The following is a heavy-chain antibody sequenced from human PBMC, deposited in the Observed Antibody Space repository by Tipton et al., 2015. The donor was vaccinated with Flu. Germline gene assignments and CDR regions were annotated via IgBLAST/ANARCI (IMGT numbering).Heavy chain of an antibody. CDR2: LHHTGNT. CDR3: ARHTGDSVRGIIDY. CDR1: GYPIASDYL. V-gene: IGHV4-38-2*01. D-gene: IGHD3-10*02. J-gene: IGHJ4*02. Sequence: TLSLTCSVSGYPIASDYLWGWIRQSPGKGLEWIGNLHHTGNTYYNPSLKSRVTISIDTSKNQFSLRLSSVTAADTAVYYCARHTGDSVRGIIDYWGQGTLVTVSS.